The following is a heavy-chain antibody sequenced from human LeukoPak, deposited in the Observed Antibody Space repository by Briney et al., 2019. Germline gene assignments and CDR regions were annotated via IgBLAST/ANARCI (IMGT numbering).Heavy chain of an antibody. CDR3: ARHREDNCYDSSGYPNPPYFDY. CDR2: IYYSGST. V-gene: IGHV4-59*08. Sequence: SETLSLTCTVSGGSISSYYWSWIRQPPGKGLEWIGYIYYSGSTNYNPSLKSRVTISVDTSKNQFSLKLSSVTAADTAVYYCARHREDNCYDSSGYPNPPYFDYWGQGTLVTVSS. D-gene: IGHD3-22*01. J-gene: IGHJ4*02. CDR1: GGSISSYY.